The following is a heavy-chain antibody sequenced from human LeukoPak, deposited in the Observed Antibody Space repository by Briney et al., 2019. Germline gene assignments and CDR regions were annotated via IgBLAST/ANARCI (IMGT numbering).Heavy chain of an antibody. CDR3: ARDRSITMVRGIYFDY. CDR2: ISSSSSYI. J-gene: IGHJ4*02. D-gene: IGHD3-10*01. CDR1: GFTFSSYS. Sequence: GGSLRLSCAASGFTFSSYSMNWVRQAPGKGLEWVSSISSSSSYIYYADSVKGRFTISRDNAENSLYLQMNSLRAEDTAVYYCARDRSITMVRGIYFDYWGQGTLVTVSS. V-gene: IGHV3-21*01.